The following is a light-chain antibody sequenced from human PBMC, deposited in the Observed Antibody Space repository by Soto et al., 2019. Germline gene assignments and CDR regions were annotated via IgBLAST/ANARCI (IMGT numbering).Light chain of an antibody. J-gene: IGLJ3*02. Sequence: QSVLTQAPSASGTPGQRVTISCSGSISNIGTKSVNWYQQLPGKAPILLIYDDIERPSGVPERFSGSKSVTSASLAISGLQSEDEADYYCAAWDDSLNGNWVFGGGTKLTVL. CDR1: ISNIGTKS. V-gene: IGLV1-44*01. CDR3: AAWDDSLNGNWV. CDR2: DDI.